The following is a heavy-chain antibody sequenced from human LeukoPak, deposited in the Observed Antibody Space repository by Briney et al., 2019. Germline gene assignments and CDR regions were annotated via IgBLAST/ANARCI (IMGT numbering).Heavy chain of an antibody. J-gene: IGHJ5*02. V-gene: IGHV4-59*08. CDR1: GGSISSYY. Sequence: SETLSLTCTVSGGSISSYYWSWIRQPPGKGLEWIGYIYYSGSTNYNPSLKSRVTISVDTSKNQFSLKLSSVTAADTAVYYCAKTGDYYGSWGYRNWFDPWGQGTLVTVSS. CDR3: AKTGDYYGSWGYRNWFDP. CDR2: IYYSGST. D-gene: IGHD3-10*01.